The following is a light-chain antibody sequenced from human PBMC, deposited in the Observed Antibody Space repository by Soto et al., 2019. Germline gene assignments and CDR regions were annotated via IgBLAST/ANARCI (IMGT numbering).Light chain of an antibody. CDR1: QSMGRY. J-gene: IGKJ1*01. CDR2: AAS. CDR3: QQSYTTPRA. V-gene: IGKV1-39*01. Sequence: THSTQRPSPLFASXVARVPIPXXARQSMGRYLNWCQQKPGKAPEFVIYAASSLQSGVPSRFSGSGSGTDFTLTISSLQPEDFATYYCQQSYTTPRAFGQGTKVDVK.